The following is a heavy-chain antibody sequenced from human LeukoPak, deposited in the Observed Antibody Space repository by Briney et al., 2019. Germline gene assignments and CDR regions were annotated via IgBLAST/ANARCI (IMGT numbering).Heavy chain of an antibody. CDR2: IHHSGST. J-gene: IGHJ5*02. V-gene: IGHV4-4*02. D-gene: IGHD3-10*01. Sequence: GSLRLSCAASGFTFSSYSMNWVRQPPGKGLEWIGEIHHSGSTNYNPSLKSRVTISVDKSKNQFSLKLNSVTAADTAVYYCARVSPQAGALKTWGQGTLVTVSS. CDR1: GFTFSSYSM. CDR3: ARVSPQAGALKT.